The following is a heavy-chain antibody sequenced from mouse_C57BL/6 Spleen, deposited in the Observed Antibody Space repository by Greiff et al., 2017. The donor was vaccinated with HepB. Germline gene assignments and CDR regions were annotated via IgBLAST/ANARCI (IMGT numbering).Heavy chain of an antibody. CDR2: INPSSGYT. CDR1: GYTFTSYT. D-gene: IGHD2-4*01. V-gene: IGHV1-4*01. Sequence: VKLMESGAELARPGASVKMSCKASGYTFTSYTMHWVKQRPGQGLEWIGYINPSSGYTKYNQKFKDKATLTADKSSSTAYMQLSSLTSEDSAVYYCARDGKNYDYVWFAYWGQGTLVTVSA. J-gene: IGHJ3*01. CDR3: ARDGKNYDYVWFAY.